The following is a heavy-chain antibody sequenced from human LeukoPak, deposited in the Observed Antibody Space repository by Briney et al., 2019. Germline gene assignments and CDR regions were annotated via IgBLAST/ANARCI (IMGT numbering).Heavy chain of an antibody. Sequence: SETLSLTCTVSGGSISGSSYYWGWIRQPPGKGLEWIGSIYYSGSTYYNPSLKSRVTISVDTSKNQFSLKLSSVTAADTAVYYCASPRYSGSYYTYFQHWGQGTLVTVSS. CDR1: GGSISGSSYY. D-gene: IGHD1-26*01. J-gene: IGHJ1*01. CDR3: ASPRYSGSYYTYFQH. V-gene: IGHV4-39*01. CDR2: IYYSGST.